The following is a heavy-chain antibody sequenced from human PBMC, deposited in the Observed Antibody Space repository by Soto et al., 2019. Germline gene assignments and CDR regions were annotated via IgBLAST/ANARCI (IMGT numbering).Heavy chain of an antibody. J-gene: IGHJ4*02. CDR1: GGTFSSYA. Sequence: PVKVSCKASGGTFSSYAISWVRQAPGQGLEWMGGIIPIFGTANYAQKFQGRVTITADESTSTAYMELSSLRSEDTAVYYCARGIFGVGYPQYYFDYWGQGTLVTVSS. CDR3: ARGIFGVGYPQYYFDY. V-gene: IGHV1-69*13. D-gene: IGHD3-3*01. CDR2: IIPIFGTA.